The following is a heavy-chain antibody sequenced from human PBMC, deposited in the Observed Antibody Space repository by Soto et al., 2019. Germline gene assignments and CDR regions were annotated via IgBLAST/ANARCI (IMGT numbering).Heavy chain of an antibody. Sequence: KAAETLSLTCTVSGGPISSYYWSWIRQPPGKGLEWIGYIYYSGSTNYNPSLKSRVTISVDTSKNQFSLKLSSVTAADTAVYYCASSKLGYSYGPVFDYWGQGTLVTVSS. CDR2: IYYSGST. J-gene: IGHJ4*02. CDR1: GGPISSYY. CDR3: ASSKLGYSYGPVFDY. D-gene: IGHD5-18*01. V-gene: IGHV4-59*01.